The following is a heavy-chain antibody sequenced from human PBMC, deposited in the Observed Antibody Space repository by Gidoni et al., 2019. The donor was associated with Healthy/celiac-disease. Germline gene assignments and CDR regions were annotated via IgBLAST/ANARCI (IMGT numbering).Heavy chain of an antibody. Sequence: QLQLPESGPGLVTPSEPLSLTCTVSGVSISSSRYYWGWIRQPPGKGLEWIGSIYYSGRTYYNPSLKSRVTISVDTSKNQFSLKLSTVTAADTAVYYCERDPIYDYDSSGYLYNYRGQGTLVTVSS. D-gene: IGHD3-22*01. V-gene: IGHV4-39*07. CDR2: IYYSGRT. CDR1: GVSISSSRYY. J-gene: IGHJ4*02. CDR3: ERDPIYDYDSSGYLYNY.